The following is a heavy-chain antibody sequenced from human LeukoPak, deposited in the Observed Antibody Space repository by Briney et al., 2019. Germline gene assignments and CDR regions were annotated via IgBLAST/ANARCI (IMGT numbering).Heavy chain of an antibody. D-gene: IGHD6-13*01. CDR3: AKDLAAAGSLDP. CDR1: GFTFSSYG. J-gene: IGHJ5*02. CDR2: ISYDGSNK. Sequence: GGSLRLSCAASGFTFSSYGMHGVRQAPGKGLEWVAVISYDGSNKYYADSVKGRFTISRDNSKNTLYLQMNSLRAEDTAVYYCAKDLAAAGSLDPWGQGTLVTVSS. V-gene: IGHV3-30*18.